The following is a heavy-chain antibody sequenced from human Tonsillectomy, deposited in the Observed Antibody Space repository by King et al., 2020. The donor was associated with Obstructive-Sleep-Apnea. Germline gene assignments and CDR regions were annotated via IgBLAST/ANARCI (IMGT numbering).Heavy chain of an antibody. CDR1: NYSISSGYY. D-gene: IGHD2-2*01. J-gene: IGHJ6*02. CDR2: IYHGGST. V-gene: IGHV4-38-2*02. CDR3: ARDLGPDCSSTSCYGMDV. Sequence: VQLQESGPGLVKPSETLSLTCTVSNYSISSGYYWGWVRQPPGKGLEWIGSIYHGGSTYYNPSLKSRVTISIDTSKNQFSLKLSSVTAADTAVYYCARDLGPDCSSTSCYGMDVWGQGTTVTVSS.